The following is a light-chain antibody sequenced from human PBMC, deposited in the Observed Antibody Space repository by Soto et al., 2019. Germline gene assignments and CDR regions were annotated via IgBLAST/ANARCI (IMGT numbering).Light chain of an antibody. CDR1: QSVGSD. CDR2: DIF. V-gene: IGKV3D-15*01. Sequence: EIVMTQSPATLSVSPGERATLSCRASQSVGSDLAWYQQKPGQAPRLVIYDIFTRATGVPTRISGSGSGTRVPLTLSRPQAGEFSIYYCQQYNSWPLTFGGGTKVEIK. J-gene: IGKJ4*01. CDR3: QQYNSWPLT.